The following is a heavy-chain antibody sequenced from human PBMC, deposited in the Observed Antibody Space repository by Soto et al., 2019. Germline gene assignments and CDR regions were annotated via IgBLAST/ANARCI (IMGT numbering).Heavy chain of an antibody. CDR2: IGGGGTDT. CDR3: AKDAVPYNGTGDWFDS. V-gene: IGHV3-23*01. D-gene: IGHD1-20*01. CDR1: RFTFSDFA. Sequence: DVQLLESGGGLVQPGGSLTLSCAASRFTFSDFAMSWVRQAPGKGLEWVSSIGGGGTDTYYADSVKGRFTISRDNSENALYLKTDGLRDEETAVYYCAKDAVPYNGTGDWFDSWGQGTLVIVSS. J-gene: IGHJ5*01.